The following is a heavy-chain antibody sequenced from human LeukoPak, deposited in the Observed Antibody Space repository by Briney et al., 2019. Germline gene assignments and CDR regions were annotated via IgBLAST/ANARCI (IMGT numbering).Heavy chain of an antibody. V-gene: IGHV3-30*03. J-gene: IGHJ4*02. CDR1: GFTFSTYG. CDR3: ARVYGSGRFDY. CDR2: ISYDGSNK. Sequence: PGRSLRLSCAASGFTFSTYGMHWVRQAPGKGLEWVAVISYDGSNKYYADSVKGRFTISRDNSKNTLYLQMNSLRAEDTAVYYCARVYGSGRFDYWGQGTLVTVSS. D-gene: IGHD3-10*01.